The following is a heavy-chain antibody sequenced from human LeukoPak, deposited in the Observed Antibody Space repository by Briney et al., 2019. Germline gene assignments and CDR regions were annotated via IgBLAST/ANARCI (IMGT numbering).Heavy chain of an antibody. CDR1: GFTFSNYW. V-gene: IGHV3-66*01. J-gene: IGHJ4*02. Sequence: GGSLRLSCAASGFTFSNYWLSWVRQAPGKGLEWVSVICSGGSTYYADSVKGRFTISRDNSKNTLYLQMNSLRAEDTAVYYCARDWGTWQGGQGTLVTVSS. CDR2: ICSGGST. CDR3: ARDWGTWQ. D-gene: IGHD1-7*01.